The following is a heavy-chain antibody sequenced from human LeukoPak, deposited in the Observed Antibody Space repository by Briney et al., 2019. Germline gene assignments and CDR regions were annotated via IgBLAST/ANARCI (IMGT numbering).Heavy chain of an antibody. D-gene: IGHD6-19*01. CDR3: ARSRQWHYYYMDV. J-gene: IGHJ6*03. Sequence: PSETLSLTCTVSGGSISSYYRSWVRQPPGKGLEWIGYIYYSGGTNYNPSLKSRVTISVDTSKNQFSLKLSSVTAADTAVYYCARSRQWHYYYMDVWGKGTTVTVSS. CDR2: IYYSGGT. CDR1: GGSISSYY. V-gene: IGHV4-59*01.